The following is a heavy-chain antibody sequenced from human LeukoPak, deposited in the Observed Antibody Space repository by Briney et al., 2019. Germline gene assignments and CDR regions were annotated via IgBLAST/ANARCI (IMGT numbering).Heavy chain of an antibody. CDR1: GYTFTSYD. CDR3: AYYLSQDAFDI. J-gene: IGHJ3*02. Sequence: EASVTVSCKASGYTFTSYDINWVRQATGQGLEWMGWMNPNSGNTGYAQKFQGRVTMTRNTSISTAYMELSSLISEDTAVYYCAYYLSQDAFDIWGQGTMVTVSS. D-gene: IGHD3-10*01. CDR2: MNPNSGNT. V-gene: IGHV1-8*01.